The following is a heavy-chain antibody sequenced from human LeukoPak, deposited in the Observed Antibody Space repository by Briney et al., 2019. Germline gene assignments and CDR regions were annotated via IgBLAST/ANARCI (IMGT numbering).Heavy chain of an antibody. CDR3: AKDRSSSWYEGPFNGMDV. D-gene: IGHD6-13*01. V-gene: IGHV3-30-3*01. Sequence: PGRSLRLSCVASGFTFSSYAMHWVRQAPGKGLEWVAVISYDGSNKYYADSVKGRFTISRDNSKNTLYLQMNSLRAEDTAVYYCAKDRSSSWYEGPFNGMDVWGQGTTVTVSS. CDR2: ISYDGSNK. J-gene: IGHJ6*02. CDR1: GFTFSSYA.